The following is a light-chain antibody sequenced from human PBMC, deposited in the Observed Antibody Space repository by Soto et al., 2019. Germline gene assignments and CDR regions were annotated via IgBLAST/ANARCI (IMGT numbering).Light chain of an antibody. CDR3: SSYTSTNTWG. J-gene: IGLJ3*02. CDR1: SSDVGGYNY. V-gene: IGLV2-14*01. CDR2: EVS. Sequence: QSVLTQPASVSGSPGQSITISCTGTSSDVGGYNYVSWYQQHPGKAPKFLIYEVSNRPSGVSNRFSGSKSGNTASLTISGLQAEDEADYYCSSYTSTNTWGFGGGTKLTVL.